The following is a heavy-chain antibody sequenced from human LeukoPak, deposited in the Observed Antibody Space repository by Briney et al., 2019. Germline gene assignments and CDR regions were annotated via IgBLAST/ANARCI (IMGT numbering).Heavy chain of an antibody. V-gene: IGHV1-24*01. CDR3: ATAYQLELRGWYFDY. J-gene: IGHJ4*02. CDR2: FDPEDGET. D-gene: IGHD1-7*01. CDR1: GYTLTELS. Sequence: ASVKVSCKVSGYTLTELSMHWLRQAPGKGLEWMGGFDPEDGETIYAQKFQGRVTMTEDTSTDTAYMELSSLRSEDTAVYYCATAYQLELRGWYFDYWGQGTLVTVSS.